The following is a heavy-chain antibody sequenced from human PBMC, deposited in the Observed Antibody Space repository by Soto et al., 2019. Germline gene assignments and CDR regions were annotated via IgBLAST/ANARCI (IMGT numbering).Heavy chain of an antibody. J-gene: IGHJ5*02. D-gene: IGHD3-9*01. Sequence: ASVKVSCKASGYTFTSYGISWVRQAPGQGLEWMGWISAYNGNTNYAQKLQGRVTVTTDTSTSTAYMELRSLRSDDTAVYYCARGTTYYDILSHNNWFDPWGQGTLVTVSS. V-gene: IGHV1-18*01. CDR1: GYTFTSYG. CDR3: ARGTTYYDILSHNNWFDP. CDR2: ISAYNGNT.